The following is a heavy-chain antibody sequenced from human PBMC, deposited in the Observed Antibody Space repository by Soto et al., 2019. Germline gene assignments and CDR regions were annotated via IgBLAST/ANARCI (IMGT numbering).Heavy chain of an antibody. CDR3: ARLGIVGATTLVGYYYYGMDV. J-gene: IGHJ6*02. CDR1: GYTFTSYA. CDR2: INAGNGNT. D-gene: IGHD1-26*01. Sequence: ASVKVSCKASGYTFTSYAMHWVRQAPGQRLEWMGWINAGNGNTKYSQKFQGRVTITRDTSASTAYMELSSLRSEDTAVYYCARLGIVGATTLVGYYYYGMDVWGQGTTVTVSS. V-gene: IGHV1-3*01.